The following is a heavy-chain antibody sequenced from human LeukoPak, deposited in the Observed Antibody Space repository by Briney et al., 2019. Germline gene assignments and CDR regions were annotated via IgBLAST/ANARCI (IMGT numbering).Heavy chain of an antibody. V-gene: IGHV3-23*01. CDR2: ISGSGGST. J-gene: IGHJ5*02. CDR1: EFSFSDHA. D-gene: IGHD4-17*01. CDR3: ANARTVSINWFDP. Sequence: PGGSLRLSCAASEFSFSDHAMSWVRQAPGKGLEWVSAISGSGGSTYYADSVKGRFTISRDNSKNTLYLQMNSLRAEDTAVYYCANARTVSINWFDPWGQGTLVTVSS.